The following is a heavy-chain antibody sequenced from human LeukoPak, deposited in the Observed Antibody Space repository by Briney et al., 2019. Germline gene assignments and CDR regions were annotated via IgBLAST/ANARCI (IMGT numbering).Heavy chain of an antibody. V-gene: IGHV3-30*02. CDR1: GFTFSSYG. J-gene: IGHJ4*02. D-gene: IGHD3-3*01. CDR3: AKLYDFWSGYYPGEDFDY. CDR2: IRYDGSNK. Sequence: GGSLRLSCAPSGFTFSSYGMHWVRQAPGKGLEWVAFIRYDGSNKYFADSVKGRFTISRDNSKNTLYLQMNSLRAEDTAVYYCAKLYDFWSGYYPGEDFDYWGQGTLVTVSS.